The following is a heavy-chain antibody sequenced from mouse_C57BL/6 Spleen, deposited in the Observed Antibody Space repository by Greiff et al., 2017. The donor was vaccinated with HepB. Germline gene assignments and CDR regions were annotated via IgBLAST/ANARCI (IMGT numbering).Heavy chain of an antibody. CDR2: IDPSDSYT. Sequence: QVQLQQSGAELVMPGASVKLSCKASGYTFTSYWMHWVKQRPGQGLEWIGEIDPSDSYTNYNQKFKGKSTLTVDKSSSTAYMQLSSLTSEDSAVYYCARSFVYAMDYWGQGTSVTVSS. CDR1: GYTFTSYW. J-gene: IGHJ4*01. V-gene: IGHV1-69*01. CDR3: ARSFVYAMDY.